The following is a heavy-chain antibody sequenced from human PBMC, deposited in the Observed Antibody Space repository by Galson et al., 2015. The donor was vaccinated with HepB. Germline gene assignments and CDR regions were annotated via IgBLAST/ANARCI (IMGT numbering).Heavy chain of an antibody. V-gene: IGHV3-23*01. J-gene: IGHJ4*02. CDR1: GFTFSSYA. Sequence: SLRLSCAASGFTFSSYAMSWVRQAPGKGLEWVSAISGSGGSTYYADSVKGRFTISRDNSKNTLYLQMNSLRAEDTAVYYCAKDRLLGIVLMAFPTDYWGQGTLVTVSS. CDR3: AKDRLLGIVLMAFPTDY. CDR2: ISGSGGST. D-gene: IGHD2-8*01.